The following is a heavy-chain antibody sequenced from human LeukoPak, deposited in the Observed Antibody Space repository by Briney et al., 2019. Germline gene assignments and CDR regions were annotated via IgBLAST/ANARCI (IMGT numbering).Heavy chain of an antibody. CDR3: AHRDTTMVRVDY. J-gene: IGHJ4*02. CDR2: IKSKTDGGTT. D-gene: IGHD5-18*01. Sequence: GGSLRLSCAASGFTFRNASMSWVRQAPGKGLEWVGCIKSKTDGGTTDYAEPVKGRFTISRDDSKSTLYLQMNSLTAEDTAVYFCAHRDTTMVRVDYWGQGTLVIVSS. V-gene: IGHV3-15*01. CDR1: GFTFRNAS.